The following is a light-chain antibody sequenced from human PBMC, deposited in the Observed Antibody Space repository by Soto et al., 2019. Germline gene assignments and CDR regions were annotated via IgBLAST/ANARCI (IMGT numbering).Light chain of an antibody. J-gene: IGLJ1*01. CDR2: DVS. V-gene: IGLV2-14*01. CDR1: SSDVGGYNY. CDR3: SSYTTSNTRQIV. Sequence: HSALTQPASVSGSPGQSITISCTGTSSDVGGYNYVSWYQQHPGKAPKFMIYDVSNRPSGVSIRFSGDKSGNTASLTISGLQADDEDDYYCSSYTTSNTRQIVFGTGTKVTVL.